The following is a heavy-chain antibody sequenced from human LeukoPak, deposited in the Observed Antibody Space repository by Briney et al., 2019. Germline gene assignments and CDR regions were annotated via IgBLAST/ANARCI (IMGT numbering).Heavy chain of an antibody. Sequence: GGSLRLSCAASGFTFDDYGRSWVRQAPGKGLEWVSGINWNGGSTGYADSVKGRFTISRDNAKNSLYLQMNSLRAEDTALYYCARDGPLADYYDSSGLYDAFDIWGQGTMVTVSS. CDR2: INWNGGST. D-gene: IGHD3-22*01. V-gene: IGHV3-20*04. CDR3: ARDGPLADYYDSSGLYDAFDI. CDR1: GFTFDDYG. J-gene: IGHJ3*02.